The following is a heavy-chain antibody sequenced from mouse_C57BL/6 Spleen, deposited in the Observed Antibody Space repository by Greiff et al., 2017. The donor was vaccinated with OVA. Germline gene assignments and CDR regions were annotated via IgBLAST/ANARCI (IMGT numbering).Heavy chain of an antibody. Sequence: EVQRVESEGGLVQPGSSMKLSCTASGFTFSDYYMAWVRQVPEKGLEWVANINYDGSSTYYLDSLKSRFIISRDNAKNILYLQMSRLKSEDTATYYCARGGRGAMDYWGQGTSVTVSS. V-gene: IGHV5-16*01. CDR3: ARGGRGAMDY. CDR2: INYDGSST. D-gene: IGHD3-3*01. CDR1: GFTFSDYY. J-gene: IGHJ4*01.